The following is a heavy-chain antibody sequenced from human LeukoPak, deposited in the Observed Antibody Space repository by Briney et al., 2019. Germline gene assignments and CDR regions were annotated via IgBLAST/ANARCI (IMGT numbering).Heavy chain of an antibody. V-gene: IGHV3-23*01. J-gene: IGHJ4*02. Sequence: SGGSLRLSCAASGFTFSSYAMSWVRQAPGKGLEWVSAISGSGGSTYYADSVKGRFTISRDNSKNTLYLQMNSLRAEDTAVYYCAKEGKYYYDSSGSVYWGQGTLVTVSS. D-gene: IGHD3-22*01. CDR2: ISGSGGST. CDR1: GFTFSSYA. CDR3: AKEGKYYYDSSGSVY.